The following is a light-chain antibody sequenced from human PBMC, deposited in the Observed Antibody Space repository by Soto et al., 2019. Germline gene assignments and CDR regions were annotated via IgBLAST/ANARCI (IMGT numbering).Light chain of an antibody. CDR3: QQYNKWPLT. J-gene: IGKJ4*01. CDR1: QSVSSN. V-gene: IGKV3-15*01. Sequence: EIVMTQSPATLSVSPGERATLSCRASQSVSSNLAWYQQKPGQAPRLLIYHASTRATGIPARFSGSGSRTEFTLTISSLQSEDLAVDEWQQYNKWPLTFGGGTKVEIK. CDR2: HAS.